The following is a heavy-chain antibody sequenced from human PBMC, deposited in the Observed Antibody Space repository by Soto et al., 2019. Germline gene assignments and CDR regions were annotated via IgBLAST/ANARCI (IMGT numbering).Heavy chain of an antibody. D-gene: IGHD3-22*01. CDR2: IYDGGST. J-gene: IGHJ4*02. CDR1: GGSISSGGYY. V-gene: IGHV4-61*08. Sequence: SETLSLTCTVSGGSISSGGYYWSWIRQHPGKGLEWIGYIYDGGSTNYNPSLKSRVTISIDSSKNQFSLMLSSMTAADTAVYYCALRSMGVVPEYWGQGTLVTVSS. CDR3: ALRSMGVVPEY.